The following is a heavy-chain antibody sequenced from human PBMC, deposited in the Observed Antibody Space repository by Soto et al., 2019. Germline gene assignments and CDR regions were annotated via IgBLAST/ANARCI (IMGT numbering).Heavy chain of an antibody. CDR3: ARVPYYDILTGYYIEGGSYYYMDV. CDR2: IKQDGSEK. CDR1: GFTFSSYW. V-gene: IGHV3-7*01. Sequence: GGSLRLSCAASGFTFSSYWMSWVRQAPGKGLEWVANIKQDGSEKYYVDSVKGRFTISRDNAKNSLYLQMNSLRAEDTAVYDCARVPYYDILTGYYIEGGSYYYMDVWGKGTTVTVSS. D-gene: IGHD3-9*01. J-gene: IGHJ6*03.